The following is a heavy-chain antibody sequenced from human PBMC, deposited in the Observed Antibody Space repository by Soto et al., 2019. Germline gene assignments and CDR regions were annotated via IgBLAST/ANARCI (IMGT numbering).Heavy chain of an antibody. D-gene: IGHD2-2*01. Sequence: ASVKVSCKASGGTFSSYATSWVRQTPGQGLEWMGGIIPIFGTANYAQKFQGRVPITADKSTSTAYMELSSLRSEDTAVYYCARGDGGYCSSTSCYSLGWFDPWGQGTLVTVSS. J-gene: IGHJ5*02. CDR1: GGTFSSYA. CDR3: ARGDGGYCSSTSCYSLGWFDP. V-gene: IGHV1-69*06. CDR2: IIPIFGTA.